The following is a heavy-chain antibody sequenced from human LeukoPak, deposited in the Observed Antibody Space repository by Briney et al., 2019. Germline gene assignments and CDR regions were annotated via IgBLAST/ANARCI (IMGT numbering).Heavy chain of an antibody. CDR2: IILIFGTA. D-gene: IGHD3-9*01. CDR3: ARTDMSHYDILTGYPVGAFDI. CDR1: GGTFSSYA. Sequence: SVKVSCKASGGTFSSYAISWVRQAPGQGLEWMGGIILIFGTANYAQKFQRRVTITADESTSTAYMELSSLRSEDTAVYYCARTDMSHYDILTGYPVGAFDIWGQGTMVTVSS. J-gene: IGHJ3*02. V-gene: IGHV1-69*13.